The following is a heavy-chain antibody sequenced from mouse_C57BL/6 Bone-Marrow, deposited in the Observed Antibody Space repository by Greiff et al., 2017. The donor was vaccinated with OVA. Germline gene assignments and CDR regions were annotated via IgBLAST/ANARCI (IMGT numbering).Heavy chain of an antibody. J-gene: IGHJ3*01. Sequence: VQLVESGAELVMPGASVKLSCKASGYTFTSYWMHWVKQRPGQGLEWIGEIDPSDSYTNYNQKFKGKSTLTVDKSSSTAYMQLSSLTSEDSAVYYCAREDYYDYDWFAYWGQGTLVTVSA. CDR3: AREDYYDYDWFAY. D-gene: IGHD2-4*01. CDR2: IDPSDSYT. CDR1: GYTFTSYW. V-gene: IGHV1-69*01.